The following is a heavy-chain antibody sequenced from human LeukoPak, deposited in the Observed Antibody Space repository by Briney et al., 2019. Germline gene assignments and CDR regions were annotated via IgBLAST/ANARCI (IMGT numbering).Heavy chain of an antibody. J-gene: IGHJ4*02. D-gene: IGHD3-9*01. CDR2: INHSGST. CDR3: ARGKGLRYFDWAKWMPYYFDY. CDR1: GGSFSGYY. Sequence: SETLSLTCAVYGGSFSGYYWSWIRQPPGKGLEWIGEINHSGSTNYNPSLKSRVTISLDTSKNQFSLKLSSVTAADTAVYYCARGKGLRYFDWAKWMPYYFDYWGQGTLVTVSS. V-gene: IGHV4-34*01.